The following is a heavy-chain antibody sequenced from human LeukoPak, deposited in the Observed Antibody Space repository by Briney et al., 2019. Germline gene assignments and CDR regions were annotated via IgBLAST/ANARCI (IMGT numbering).Heavy chain of an antibody. Sequence: ASVKVSYKASGYTFTTYGISWVRQAPGQGLEWMGWINAYNGNTIYAQKLRGRVTMTTDTSASTAYMELRSLRSDDTAVYYCARASDLDSFDYWGRGTLVTVSS. V-gene: IGHV1-18*01. CDR3: ARASDLDSFDY. CDR2: INAYNGNT. CDR1: GYTFTTYG. J-gene: IGHJ4*02.